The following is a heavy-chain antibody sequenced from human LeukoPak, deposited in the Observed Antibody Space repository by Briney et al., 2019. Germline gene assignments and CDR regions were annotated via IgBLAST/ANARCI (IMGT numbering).Heavy chain of an antibody. V-gene: IGHV1-46*01. CDR2: INPSGGST. J-gene: IGHJ6*02. CDR3: ARTIRQKDGYNYYYGMDV. D-gene: IGHD3-3*02. Sequence: ASVKVSCKASGYTFTSYYMHWVRQAPGQGLEWMGIINPSGGSTSYAQKFQGRVTMTRDTSTSTVYMELSSLRSEDTAVYYCARTIRQKDGYNYYYGMDVWGQGTTVTASS. CDR1: GYTFTSYY.